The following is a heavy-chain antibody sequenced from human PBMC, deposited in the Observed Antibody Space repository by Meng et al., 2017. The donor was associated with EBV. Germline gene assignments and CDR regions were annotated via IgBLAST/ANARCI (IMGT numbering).Heavy chain of an antibody. CDR2: LIPMVGAP. D-gene: IGHD3-10*01. J-gene: IGHJ4*02. CDR1: GGTFRSDA. CDR3: ASESGRGFTPDY. Sequence: QGRLLQSGAEGKEPGSSVKVSFSTSGGTFRSDAVSWGRQAPGQGLEWMGGLIPMVGAPHYAQKFQCRVTIIADESTSTHSMELNSLRSEDTAMYYCASESGRGFTPDYWGQGTLVTVSS. V-gene: IGHV1-69*01.